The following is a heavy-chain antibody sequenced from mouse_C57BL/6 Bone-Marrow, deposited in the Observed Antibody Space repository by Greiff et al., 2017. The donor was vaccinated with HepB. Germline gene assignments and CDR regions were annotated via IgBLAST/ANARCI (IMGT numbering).Heavy chain of an antibody. J-gene: IGHJ3*01. CDR1: GYTFTSYD. CDR2: IYPRDGST. D-gene: IGHD1-1*01. V-gene: IGHV1-85*01. CDR3: ARGDYYGSSLAWFAY. Sequence: QVQLQQSGPELVKPGASVKLSCKASGYTFTSYDINWAKQRPGQGLEWIGWIYPRDGSTKYNEKFKGKATLTVDTSSSTAYMELHSLTSEDSAVYFCARGDYYGSSLAWFAYWGQGTLVTVSA.